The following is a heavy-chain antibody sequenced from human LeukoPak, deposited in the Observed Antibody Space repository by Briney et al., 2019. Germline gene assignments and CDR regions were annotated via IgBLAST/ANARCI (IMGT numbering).Heavy chain of an antibody. V-gene: IGHV3-23*01. CDR3: LGMVRGVIY. D-gene: IGHD3-10*01. Sequence: PGGSLRLSCAASGFTFSSYAMSWVRQAPGKGLEWVSAISGSGGSTYNADSVKGRFTISRDNSKNTLYLQMNSPRAEDTAVYYCLGMVRGVIYWGQGTLVTVSS. CDR2: ISGSGGST. J-gene: IGHJ4*02. CDR1: GFTFSSYA.